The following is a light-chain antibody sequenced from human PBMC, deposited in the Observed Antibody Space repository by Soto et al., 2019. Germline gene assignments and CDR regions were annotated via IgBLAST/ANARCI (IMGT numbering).Light chain of an antibody. CDR3: QQYDTYPWT. Sequence: DIQMTQSPSTLSASVGDRVTITCRASQSISSFLAWYQQKPGKAPKLLIYKASSLESGVPSRFSGSGSGKEFALAISSLQPDDFGTYYCQQYDTYPWTFGQGTKVEIK. CDR1: QSISSF. V-gene: IGKV1-5*03. CDR2: KAS. J-gene: IGKJ1*01.